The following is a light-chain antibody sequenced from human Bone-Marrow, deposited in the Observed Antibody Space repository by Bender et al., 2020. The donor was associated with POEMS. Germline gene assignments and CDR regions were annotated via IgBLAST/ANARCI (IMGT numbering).Light chain of an antibody. CDR2: EAS. CDR1: ISDIGKYDL. CDR3: CSYAGNTV. V-gene: IGLV2-23*01. Sequence: QSALTQPASVSGSPGQSITISCTGDISDIGKYDLLSWYQQYPGKVPKLIIYEASTRPSGVSNRFSGSKSGNTASLSISGLQPEDEAEYYCCSYAGNTVFGSGTRVTVL. J-gene: IGLJ1*01.